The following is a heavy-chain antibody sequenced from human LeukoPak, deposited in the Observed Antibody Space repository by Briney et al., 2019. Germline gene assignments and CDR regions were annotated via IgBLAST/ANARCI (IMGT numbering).Heavy chain of an antibody. Sequence: SETLSLTCAVSGYSISSGYYWGWIRQPPGKGLEWIGSIYHSGSTYYNPSLKSRVTISVGTSKNQFSLKLSSVTAADTAVYYCATYGRYSSSSHYFDYWGQGTLVTVSS. J-gene: IGHJ4*02. V-gene: IGHV4-38-2*01. CDR2: IYHSGST. CDR3: ATYGRYSSSSHYFDY. D-gene: IGHD6-6*01. CDR1: GYSISSGYY.